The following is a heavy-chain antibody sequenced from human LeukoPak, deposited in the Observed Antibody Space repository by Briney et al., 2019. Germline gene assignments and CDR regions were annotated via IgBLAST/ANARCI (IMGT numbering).Heavy chain of an antibody. V-gene: IGHV1-8*01. CDR2: MNPNSGNT. J-gene: IGHJ6*02. Sequence: ASVKVSCTASGYTFTSYDINWVRQATGQGLEWMGWMNPNSGNTGYAQKFKGRVTMTRNTSISTAYMELSSLRSEDTAVYYCARNQRITMVRGVIILYGMDVWGQGTTVTVSS. CDR1: GYTFTSYD. D-gene: IGHD3-10*01. CDR3: ARNQRITMVRGVIILYGMDV.